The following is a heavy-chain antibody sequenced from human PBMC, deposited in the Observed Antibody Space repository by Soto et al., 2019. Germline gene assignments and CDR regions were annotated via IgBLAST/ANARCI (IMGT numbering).Heavy chain of an antibody. CDR2: IYYRGST. CDR3: ARHVRGATWAYFDF. V-gene: IGHV4-39*01. Sequence: SETLSLTCTVSGGSIGSSFYYWGWIRQPPGMGLEWIGTIYYRGSTNYNPALQSRVTISIDTSKTQFSLNLSSVTAADTAVYYCARHVRGATWAYFDFWGQGTLVTVSS. CDR1: GGSIGSSFYY. D-gene: IGHD1-26*01. J-gene: IGHJ4*02.